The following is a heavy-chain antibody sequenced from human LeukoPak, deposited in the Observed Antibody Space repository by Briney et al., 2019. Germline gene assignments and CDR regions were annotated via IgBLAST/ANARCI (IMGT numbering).Heavy chain of an antibody. J-gene: IGHJ4*02. Sequence: SVKVSCKASGGTFSSYAISWVRQAPGQGLEWMGRIIPIFGTANYAQKFQGRVTITTDESTSTAYMELRSLRSDDTAVYYCAREGSITMVRGVINYWGQGTLVTVSS. D-gene: IGHD3-10*01. CDR3: AREGSITMVRGVINY. CDR2: IIPIFGTA. CDR1: GGTFSSYA. V-gene: IGHV1-69*05.